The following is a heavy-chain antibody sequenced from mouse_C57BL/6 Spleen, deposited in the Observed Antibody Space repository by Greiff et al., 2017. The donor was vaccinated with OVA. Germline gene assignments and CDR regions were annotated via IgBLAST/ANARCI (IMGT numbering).Heavy chain of an antibody. Sequence: QVQLQQSGAELVKPGASVKISCKASGYAFSSYWMNWVKQRPGKGLEWIGQIYPGDGDTNYNGKFKGKATLTADKSSSTAYMQLSSLTSEDSAVYFCARLLLRDYAMDYWGQGTSVTVSS. J-gene: IGHJ4*01. V-gene: IGHV1-80*01. CDR1: GYAFSSYW. CDR3: ARLLLRDYAMDY. CDR2: IYPGDGDT. D-gene: IGHD2-12*01.